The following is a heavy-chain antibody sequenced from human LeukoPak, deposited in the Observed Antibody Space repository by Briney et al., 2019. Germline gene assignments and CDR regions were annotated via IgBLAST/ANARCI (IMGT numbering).Heavy chain of an antibody. CDR2: IYYSGST. D-gene: IGHD6-19*01. CDR3: ARLKGSGWPFDY. CDR1: GGSISSYY. V-gene: IGHV4-59*08. J-gene: IGHJ4*02. Sequence: SETLSLTCTVSGGSISSYYWSWIRQPPGKGLEWIGYIYYSGSTNYNPSLKSRVTISVDTSKNQFSLKLSSVTAADTAVYYCARLKGSGWPFDYWGQGTLVTASS.